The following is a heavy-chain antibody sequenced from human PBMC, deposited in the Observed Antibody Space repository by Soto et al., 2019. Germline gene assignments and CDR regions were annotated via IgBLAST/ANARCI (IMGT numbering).Heavy chain of an antibody. CDR3: ASIYCRVGGCSPGYFDY. CDR1: VYSFTSYW. D-gene: IGHD2-15*01. J-gene: IGHJ4*02. CDR2: IDPSDSYT. V-gene: IGHV5-10-1*01. Sequence: GESLKISCKGSVYSFTSYWISWVRQMPGKGLEWMGRIDPSDSYTNYSPSFQGHVTISADKSISTAYLQWSGLKASDTAMYYCASIYCRVGGCSPGYFDYWGQGTLVTVPS.